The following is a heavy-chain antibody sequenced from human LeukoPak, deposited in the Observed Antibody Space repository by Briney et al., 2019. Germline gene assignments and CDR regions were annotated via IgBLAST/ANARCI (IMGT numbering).Heavy chain of an antibody. CDR2: IYYTGST. CDR3: ARGESYYCDY. CDR1: GGSISSSSYY. Sequence: PSETLSLTCTVSGGSISSSSYYWGWISQPPGKGLEWIGSIYYTGSTYYNPSLKSRVTISVDTSKKQFSQKLSSVTAADTAVYYRARGESYYCDYWGQRTLVTVSS. D-gene: IGHD3-16*02. J-gene: IGHJ4*02. V-gene: IGHV4-39*07.